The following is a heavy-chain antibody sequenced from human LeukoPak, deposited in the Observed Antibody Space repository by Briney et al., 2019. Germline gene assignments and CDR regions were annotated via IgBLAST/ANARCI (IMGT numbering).Heavy chain of an antibody. V-gene: IGHV3-73*01. CDR3: TLSYSSSSSTDYYYYMDV. CDR2: IRSKANSYAT. CDR1: GFTFSGSA. J-gene: IGHJ6*03. Sequence: GGSLRLSCAACGFTFSGSAMHWVGQAAGKGREWVGRIRSKANSYATAYAASVTGRFTISRDASKTTAYLQMTSLKTEDTAVYYCTLSYSSSSSTDYYYYMDVWGKGTTVTVSS. D-gene: IGHD6-6*01.